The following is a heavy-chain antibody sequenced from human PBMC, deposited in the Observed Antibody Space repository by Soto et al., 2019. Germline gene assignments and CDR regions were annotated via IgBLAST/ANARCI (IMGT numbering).Heavy chain of an antibody. Sequence: SETLSLTCTVSGDSVTNYFCSWIRQPPGKGLEWIGHMYHGGRTNYSPSHKSRVTMSLDSSKNQFSLNLSSVTAADTAVYFCARDPGYCTNGVCPIFDFWGQGVLVTVSS. CDR1: GDSVTNYF. CDR3: ARDPGYCTNGVCPIFDF. V-gene: IGHV4-59*02. CDR2: MYHGGRT. D-gene: IGHD2-8*01. J-gene: IGHJ4*02.